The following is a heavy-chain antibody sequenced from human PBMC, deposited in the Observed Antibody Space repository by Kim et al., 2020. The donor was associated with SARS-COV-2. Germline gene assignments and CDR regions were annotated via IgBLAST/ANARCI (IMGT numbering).Heavy chain of an antibody. CDR1: GFTFSNYW. V-gene: IGHV3-7*01. Sequence: GGSLRLSCAASGFTFSNYWMNWVRQAPGKGLEWLANIKQDGSEKYYVDSVQGRFTISRDNAKKSLYLQMSSVRAEDTAVYFCARDKTTVSKIYYYYYMDVWGKGTTVTVSS. CDR2: IKQDGSEK. D-gene: IGHD4-4*01. CDR3: ARDKTTVSKIYYYYYMDV. J-gene: IGHJ6*03.